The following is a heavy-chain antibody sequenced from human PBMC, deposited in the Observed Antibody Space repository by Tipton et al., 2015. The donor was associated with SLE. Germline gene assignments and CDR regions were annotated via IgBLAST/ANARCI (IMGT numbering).Heavy chain of an antibody. Sequence: TLSLTCTVSGYSISSGYYWGWIRQPPGKGLEWIGSIYYSGSTYYNPSLKSRVTISVDTSKNQFSLKLSSVTAADTAVYYCARHWGGSCVDYWGQGTLVTVSS. D-gene: IGHD2-15*01. CDR3: ARHWGGSCVDY. V-gene: IGHV4-38-2*02. J-gene: IGHJ4*02. CDR2: IYYSGST. CDR1: GYSISSGYY.